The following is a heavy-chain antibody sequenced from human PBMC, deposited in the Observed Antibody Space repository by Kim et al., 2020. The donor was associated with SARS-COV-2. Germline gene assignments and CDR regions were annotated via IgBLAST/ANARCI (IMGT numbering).Heavy chain of an antibody. V-gene: IGHV3-21*01. D-gene: IGHD3-10*01. Sequence: GGSLRLSCTASGLTFSEYSMNWVRQAPGKGLEWVSSISHGGSYAYYADSVKGRFAVSRDNAKNSLYLQMNSLRAEDTAVYYCASLRILLSGVIDHWGQGTLVTVSS. CDR2: ISHGGSYA. CDR3: ASLRILLSGVIDH. CDR1: GLTFSEYS. J-gene: IGHJ4*02.